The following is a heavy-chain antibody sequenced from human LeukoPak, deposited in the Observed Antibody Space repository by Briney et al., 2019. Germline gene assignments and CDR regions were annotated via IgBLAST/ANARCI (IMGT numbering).Heavy chain of an antibody. CDR2: INHSGST. D-gene: IGHD2-2*02. J-gene: IGHJ4*02. CDR3: ARGHQLLYSALKGNNYFDY. V-gene: IGHV4-34*01. CDR1: GGSFSGYY. Sequence: SETLSLTCAVYGGSFSGYYWSWIRQPPGKGLEWIGEINHSGSTNYNPSLKSRVTISVDTSKNQFSLKLSSVTAADTAVYYCARGHQLLYSALKGNNYFDYWGQGALVTVSS.